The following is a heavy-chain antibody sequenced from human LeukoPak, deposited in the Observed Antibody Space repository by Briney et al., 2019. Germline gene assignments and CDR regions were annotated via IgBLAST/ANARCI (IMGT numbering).Heavy chain of an antibody. D-gene: IGHD6-6*01. Sequence: GGSLRLSCAASGFTFSSYSMNWVRQAPGKGLEWVSAISGSGGSTYYADSVKGRFTISRDNSKNTLYLQMNSLRAEDTAVYYCAKDQSSSGKNFDYWGQGTLVTVSS. CDR2: ISGSGGST. CDR1: GFTFSSYS. CDR3: AKDQSSSGKNFDY. V-gene: IGHV3-23*01. J-gene: IGHJ4*02.